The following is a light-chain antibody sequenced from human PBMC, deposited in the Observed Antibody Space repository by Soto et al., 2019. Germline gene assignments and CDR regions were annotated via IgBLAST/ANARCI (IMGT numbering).Light chain of an antibody. CDR2: AAS. J-gene: IGKJ3*01. CDR1: QGIRND. CDR3: LQKDFYPIT. V-gene: IGKV1-6*01. Sequence: AIQMTQSPSSLSASVGDRVTITCRASQGIRNDLDWFQQKPGKAPKLLIYAASNLQSGVPARFSGSGSVTDFTLTISSLQPEDFATYYCLQKDFYPITCGPGTKVDI.